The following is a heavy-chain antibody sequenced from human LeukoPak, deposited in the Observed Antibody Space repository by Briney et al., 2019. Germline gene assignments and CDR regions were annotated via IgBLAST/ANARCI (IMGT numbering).Heavy chain of an antibody. CDR2: IRGSGGST. Sequence: GGSLRLSCAASGFTFSSYAMSWVRQAPGKGLEWVSAIRGSGGSTYYADSVKGRFTISRDNSKNTLYLQMNSLRDEDTAVYYCAKDLWPNYDILTGYYFPFDYWGQGTLVTVSS. D-gene: IGHD3-9*01. CDR3: AKDLWPNYDILTGYYFPFDY. J-gene: IGHJ4*02. V-gene: IGHV3-23*01. CDR1: GFTFSSYA.